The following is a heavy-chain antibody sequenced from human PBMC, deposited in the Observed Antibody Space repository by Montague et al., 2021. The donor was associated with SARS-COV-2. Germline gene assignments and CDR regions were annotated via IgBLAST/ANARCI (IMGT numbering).Heavy chain of an antibody. Sequence: SETLSLTCTVSGDSIDSGDWWSWVRQAPGRGLEFIGEIHHSGGTNYNPSFRSRVTMSVDKSKNQFSLSLSSVTAADTAVYYCARVPLVGPTAGTSDYWGLGTLVAVSS. V-gene: IGHV4-4*02. D-gene: IGHD1-1*01. CDR1: GDSIDSGDW. CDR2: IHHSGGT. J-gene: IGHJ4*02. CDR3: ARVPLVGPTAGTSDY.